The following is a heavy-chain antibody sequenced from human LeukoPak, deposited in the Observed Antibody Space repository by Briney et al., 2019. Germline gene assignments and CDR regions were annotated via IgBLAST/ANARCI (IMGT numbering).Heavy chain of an antibody. Sequence: ASVKVSCKSSGYTFTSYGISWVRQAPGQGLEWMGWISAYNGNTNYAQKLQGRVTMTTDTSTSTAYMELRSLRSDDTAVYYCAKVAPQDIVVVPAAMLLGYYIDVWGKGTTVTISS. CDR3: AKVAPQDIVVVPAAMLLGYYIDV. D-gene: IGHD2-2*01. J-gene: IGHJ6*03. CDR1: GYTFTSYG. V-gene: IGHV1-18*01. CDR2: ISAYNGNT.